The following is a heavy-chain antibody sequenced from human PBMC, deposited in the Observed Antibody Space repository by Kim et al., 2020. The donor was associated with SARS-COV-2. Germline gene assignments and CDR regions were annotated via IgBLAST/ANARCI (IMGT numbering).Heavy chain of an antibody. J-gene: IGHJ4*02. CDR3: ARGGPWDTAMAHY. Sequence: GGSLRLSCAASGFTFSSYAMHWVRQAPGKGLEWVAVISYDGSNKYYADSVKGRFTISRDNSKNTLYLQMNSLRAEDTAVYYCARGGPWDTAMAHYWGQGTLVTVSS. CDR1: GFTFSSYA. CDR2: ISYDGSNK. D-gene: IGHD5-18*01. V-gene: IGHV3-30*04.